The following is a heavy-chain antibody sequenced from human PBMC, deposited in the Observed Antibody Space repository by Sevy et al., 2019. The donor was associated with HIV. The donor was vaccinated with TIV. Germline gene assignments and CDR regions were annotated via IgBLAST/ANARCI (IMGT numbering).Heavy chain of an antibody. J-gene: IGHJ4*02. D-gene: IGHD6-19*01. Sequence: GGSLRLSCAASGLTFSTYGMHWVRQAPGKGLEWVAVISYDGNIQYYADSVKGRFTISRDNPKNTLYLQMNSLRPEDTAVYYCTRDAGYSIAWSPSDYWGQGTLVTVSS. CDR3: TRDAGYSIAWSPSDY. V-gene: IGHV3-30*03. CDR1: GLTFSTYG. CDR2: ISYDGNIQ.